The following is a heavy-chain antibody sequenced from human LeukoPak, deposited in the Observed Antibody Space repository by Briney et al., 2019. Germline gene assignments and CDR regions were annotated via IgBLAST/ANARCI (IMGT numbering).Heavy chain of an antibody. D-gene: IGHD5-24*01. CDR1: GFTFSSYG. V-gene: IGHV3-74*01. Sequence: GGSLRLSCTASGFTFSSYGMPWVRQAPGKGLVWVSRINSDGGSTSYADSVKGRFTISRDNAKNTLYLQMNSLRAEDTAVYYCARRIQGMAPYYFDYWGQGTLVTVSS. CDR2: INSDGGST. CDR3: ARRIQGMAPYYFDY. J-gene: IGHJ4*02.